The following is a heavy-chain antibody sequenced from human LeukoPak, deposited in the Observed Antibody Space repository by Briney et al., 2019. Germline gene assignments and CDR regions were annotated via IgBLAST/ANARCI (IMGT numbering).Heavy chain of an antibody. D-gene: IGHD1-26*01. J-gene: IGHJ4*02. CDR3: ARVGATSIDY. Sequence: SETLSLTCTVSGGSISSSSYYWGWVRQPPGKGLEWIGSIYYTGSTYYNPSLKSRVTISVDRSKNQFSLKLISVTAADTAVYYCARVGATSIDYWGQGTLVTVSS. CDR2: IYYTGST. CDR1: GGSISSSSYY. V-gene: IGHV4-39*01.